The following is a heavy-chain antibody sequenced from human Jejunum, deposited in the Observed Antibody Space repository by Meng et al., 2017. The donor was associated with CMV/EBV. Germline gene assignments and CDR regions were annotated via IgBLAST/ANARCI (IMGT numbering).Heavy chain of an antibody. CDR1: GGSLIGTNW. V-gene: IGHV4/OR15-8*02. Sequence: QLQLQESGPGLVKPSETLSLTCVVSGGSLIGTNWWNWVRQPPGRGLERIGEIFHTGTTNYNPSLKSRVTISIDNSKNRFSLKLTSVTAADTAVYFCGDPPAGYWGQGVLVTVSS. J-gene: IGHJ4*02. CDR2: IFHTGTT. CDR3: GDPPAGY.